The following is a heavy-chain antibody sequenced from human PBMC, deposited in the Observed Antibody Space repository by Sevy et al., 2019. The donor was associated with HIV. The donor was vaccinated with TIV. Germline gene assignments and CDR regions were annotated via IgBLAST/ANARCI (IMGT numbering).Heavy chain of an antibody. D-gene: IGHD2-8*01. CDR3: ARGRKTTEEWLEELDYYYGLDV. CDR1: GFSLTTSD. Sequence: GGSLRLSCAASGFSLTTSDMHWVRQAPGKGREWVAYVRNDGSNKYYADSGSDRFTVSRDNPKDTLYWQMNSLRDEEKAIYYCARGRKTTEEWLEELDYYYGLDVWGQGTTVTVSS. J-gene: IGHJ6*02. CDR2: VRNDGSNK. V-gene: IGHV3-30*02.